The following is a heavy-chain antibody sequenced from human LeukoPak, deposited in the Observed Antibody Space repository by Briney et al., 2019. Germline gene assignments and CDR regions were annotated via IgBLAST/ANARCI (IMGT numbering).Heavy chain of an antibody. V-gene: IGHV4-34*01. D-gene: IGHD3-9*01. CDR1: GGSFSGYY. CDR2: INHSEST. Sequence: KPSETLSLTCAVYGGSFSGYYWSWIRQPPGKGLEWIGEINHSESTNYNPSLKSRVTISVDTSKNQFSLKLSSVTAADTAVYYCARGVSYFDWPGGSYDPWGQGTLVTVSS. CDR3: ARGVSYFDWPGGSYDP. J-gene: IGHJ5*02.